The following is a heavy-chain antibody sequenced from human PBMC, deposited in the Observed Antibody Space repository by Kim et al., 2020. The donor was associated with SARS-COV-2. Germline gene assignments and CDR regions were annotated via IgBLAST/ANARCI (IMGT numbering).Heavy chain of an antibody. J-gene: IGHJ4*02. CDR1: GSSISSYY. CDR2: IYYSGST. CDR3: ARGTYGSGTILDY. D-gene: IGHD3-10*01. Sequence: SENLSLTCTVSGSSISSYYWSWIRQPPGKGLEWIGYIYYSGSTNYNPSLKSRVTISVDTSKNQFSLKLSSVTAADTAVYYCARGTYGSGTILDYWGQGTLVTVSS. V-gene: IGHV4-59*13.